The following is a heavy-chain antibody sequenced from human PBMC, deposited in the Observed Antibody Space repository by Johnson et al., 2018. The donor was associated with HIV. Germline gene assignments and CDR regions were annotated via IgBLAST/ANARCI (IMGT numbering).Heavy chain of an antibody. V-gene: IGHV3-15*01. CDR3: TTLAESSSSMYAFDI. CDR1: GFTFSHAW. CDR2: IKSKTDGGTT. D-gene: IGHD6-6*01. Sequence: VQLVESGGGLVQPGGSLRLSCAASGFTFSHAWMTWVRQAPGKGLEWVGRIKSKTDGGTTDYAAPVKGSFTISRDDSKNTLYLQMNSLKTEDTAVYYCTTLAESSSSMYAFDIWGQGTMLTVSS. J-gene: IGHJ3*02.